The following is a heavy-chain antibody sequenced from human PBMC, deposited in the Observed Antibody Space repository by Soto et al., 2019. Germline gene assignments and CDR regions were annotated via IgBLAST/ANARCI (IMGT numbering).Heavy chain of an antibody. CDR1: GYTFTSYY. J-gene: IGHJ6*02. CDR3: ARDPAEQYYYYYGMDV. V-gene: IGHV1-46*01. CDR2: INPSGGST. Sequence: GASVKVSCKASGYTFTSYYMHWVRQAPGQGLEWMGIINPSGGSTSYAQKFQGRVTMTRDTSTSTVYMELSSLRSEDTAVYYCARDPAEQYYYYYGMDVWGQGNTVTVSS.